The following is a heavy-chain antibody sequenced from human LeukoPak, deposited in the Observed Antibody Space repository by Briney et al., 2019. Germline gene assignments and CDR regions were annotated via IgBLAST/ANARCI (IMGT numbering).Heavy chain of an antibody. Sequence: VASVKVSCKASGYTFTGYYVHWVRQAPGQGLEWMGWMNPKSGGTNYAQKLQGRVTMTTDTSTSTAYMELRSLRSDDTAVYYCARDYDIVVVVAASNFDYWGQGTLVTVSS. J-gene: IGHJ4*02. V-gene: IGHV1-2*02. CDR2: MNPKSGGT. D-gene: IGHD2-15*01. CDR1: GYTFTGYY. CDR3: ARDYDIVVVVAASNFDY.